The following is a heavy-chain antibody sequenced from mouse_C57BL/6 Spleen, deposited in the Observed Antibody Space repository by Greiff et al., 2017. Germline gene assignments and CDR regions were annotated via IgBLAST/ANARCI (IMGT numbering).Heavy chain of an antibody. Sequence: QVQLQQPGAELAKPGASVKLSCKASGYTFTSYWMHWVKQRPGQGLEWIGMIHPNSGSTNYNEKFKSKATLTVDKSPRTAYMILSSLTSGDSAVYYCARRYDSNFDYWGQGTTRTVSS. CDR1: GYTFTSYW. J-gene: IGHJ2*01. V-gene: IGHV1-64*01. CDR3: ARRYDSNFDY. CDR2: IHPNSGST. D-gene: IGHD2-4*01.